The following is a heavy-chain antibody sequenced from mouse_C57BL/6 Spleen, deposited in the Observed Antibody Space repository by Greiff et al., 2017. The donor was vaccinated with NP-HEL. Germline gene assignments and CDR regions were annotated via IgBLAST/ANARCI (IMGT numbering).Heavy chain of an antibody. J-gene: IGHJ3*01. V-gene: IGHV14-2*01. Sequence: EVQLQQSGAELVKPGASVKLSCTASGFNIKDYYMHWVKQRTEQGLEWIGRIDPEDGEPKYAPRFQGKAAITADTSSNTAYLQLTSLTSEDTAGYYCASYYINCAWFVDWGQGSLVTVSA. CDR1: GFNIKDYY. D-gene: IGHD2-5*01. CDR2: IDPEDGEP. CDR3: ASYYINCAWFVD.